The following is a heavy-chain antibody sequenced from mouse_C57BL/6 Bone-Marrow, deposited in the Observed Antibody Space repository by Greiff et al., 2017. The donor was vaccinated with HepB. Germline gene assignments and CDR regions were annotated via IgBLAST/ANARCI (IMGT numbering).Heavy chain of an antibody. CDR3: ARGWPYAMDY. J-gene: IGHJ4*01. CDR1: GFTFSSYA. D-gene: IGHD3-3*01. CDR2: ISDGGSYT. V-gene: IGHV5-4*03. Sequence: EVKLMESGGGLVKPGGSLKLSCAASGFTFSSYAMSWVRQTPEKRLEWVATISDGGSYTYYPDNVKGRFTISRDNAKNNLYLQMSHLKSEDTAMYYCARGWPYAMDYWGQGTSVTVSS.